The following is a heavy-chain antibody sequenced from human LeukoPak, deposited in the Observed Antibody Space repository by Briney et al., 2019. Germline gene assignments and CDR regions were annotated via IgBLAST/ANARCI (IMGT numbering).Heavy chain of an antibody. CDR2: INPSGGST. J-gene: IGHJ4*02. Sequence: ASVKVSCKASGDTFSSYYMHWVRQAPGQGLEWMGIINPSGGSTSYAQKFQGRVTMTRDTSTSTVYMELSSLRSEDTAVYYCARDAEGYCSGGSCYFDYWGQGTLVTVSS. D-gene: IGHD2-15*01. CDR3: ARDAEGYCSGGSCYFDY. V-gene: IGHV1-46*01. CDR1: GDTFSSYY.